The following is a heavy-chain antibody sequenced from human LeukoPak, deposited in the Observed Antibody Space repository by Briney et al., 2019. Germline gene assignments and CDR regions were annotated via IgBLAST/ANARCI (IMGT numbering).Heavy chain of an antibody. CDR1: GYSISSGYY. J-gene: IGHJ4*02. CDR3: ARGPGGGNGWHIEY. D-gene: IGHD6-19*01. CDR2: MYHSGST. V-gene: IGHV4-38-2*02. Sequence: SETLSLTCTVSGYSISSGYYWGWIRQPPGKGLEWIGSMYHSGSTYYNPSLKSRVTISVDKSKNQFSLNLSSVTAADTAVYYCARGPGGGNGWHIEYWGQGTLVTVSS.